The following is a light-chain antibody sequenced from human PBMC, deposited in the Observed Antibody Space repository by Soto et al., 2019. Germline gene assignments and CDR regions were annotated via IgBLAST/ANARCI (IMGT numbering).Light chain of an antibody. Sequence: SYELTQPPSVSVAPGQTAKIACGGDNIRSYSVHWYLQRSDQAPVLVVYDDTDRPSGIPERFSGSNSGNTATLSISRVEAGDEAEYYCQVWDSRGDRPVFGGGTKVTVL. J-gene: IGLJ2*01. CDR1: NIRSYS. V-gene: IGLV3-21*02. CDR2: DDT. CDR3: QVWDSRGDRPV.